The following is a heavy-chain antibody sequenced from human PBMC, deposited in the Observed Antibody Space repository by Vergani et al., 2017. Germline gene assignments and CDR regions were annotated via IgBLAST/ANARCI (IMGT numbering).Heavy chain of an antibody. V-gene: IGHV4-30-4*08. Sequence: QVQLQESGPGLVKPSETLSLTCTVSSYSISSGYYWSWIRQPPGKGLEWIGYIYYSGSTYYNPSLKSRVTISVDTSKNQFSLKLSSVSAADTAVYYCAREPFSSSWYLGQLGNNNWFDPWGQGTLVTVSS. D-gene: IGHD6-13*01. J-gene: IGHJ5*02. CDR2: IYYSGST. CDR3: AREPFSSSWYLGQLGNNNWFDP. CDR1: SYSISSGYY.